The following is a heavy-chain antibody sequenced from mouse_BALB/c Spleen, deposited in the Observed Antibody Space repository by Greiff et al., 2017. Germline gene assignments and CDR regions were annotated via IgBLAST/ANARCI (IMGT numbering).Heavy chain of an antibody. Sequence: VQLQQPGAELVKPGASVKLSCKASGYTFTSYWMHWVKQRPGQGLEWIGEINPSNGRTNYNEKFKSKATLTVDKSSSTAYMQLSSLTSEDSAVYYCASLLDYWGQGTTLTVSS. V-gene: IGHV1S81*02. J-gene: IGHJ2*01. CDR2: INPSNGRT. CDR1: GYTFTSYW. D-gene: IGHD2-10*01. CDR3: ASLLDY.